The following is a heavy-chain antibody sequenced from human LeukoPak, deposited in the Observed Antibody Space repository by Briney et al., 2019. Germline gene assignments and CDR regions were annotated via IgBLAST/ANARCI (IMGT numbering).Heavy chain of an antibody. CDR2: TYYRSKWYN. V-gene: IGHV6-1*01. J-gene: IGHJ4*02. Sequence: SQTVSLTCAISGDSVSSNSAAWNWIRQSPSIGLEWLGRTYYRSKWYNDYAVSMKSRITINPDTSKNQFSLQLNSVTPEDTAVYYCARIVGSTEPDYWGQGTLVTVSS. D-gene: IGHD1-26*01. CDR3: ARIVGSTEPDY. CDR1: GDSVSSNSAA.